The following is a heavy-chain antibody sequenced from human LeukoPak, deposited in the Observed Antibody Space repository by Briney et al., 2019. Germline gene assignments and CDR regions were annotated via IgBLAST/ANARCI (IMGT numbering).Heavy chain of an antibody. V-gene: IGHV4-34*01. CDR3: ASGGRKLLWFGESPHWFDP. J-gene: IGHJ5*02. CDR2: INHSGST. CDR1: GGSFSGYY. D-gene: IGHD3-10*01. Sequence: SETLSLTCAVYGGSFSGYYWSWIRQPPGKGLEWIGEINHSGSTNYNPSLKSRVTISVDTSKNQFSLKPSSVTAADTAVYYCASGGRKLLWFGESPHWFDPWGQGTLVTVSS.